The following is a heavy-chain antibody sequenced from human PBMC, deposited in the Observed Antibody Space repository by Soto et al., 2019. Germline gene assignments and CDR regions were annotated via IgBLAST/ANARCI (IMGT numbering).Heavy chain of an antibody. V-gene: IGHV4-59*08. Sequence: QVQLQESGPGLVKPSETLSLTCTVSGGSISSYYWSWIRQPPGKGLEWIGYIYYSGSTNYNPSLKGRVTISVDTSKNQFSLQLSSVTAADTAVYYCARHYSSSWTWAFDYWGQGTLVTVSS. D-gene: IGHD6-13*01. J-gene: IGHJ4*02. CDR2: IYYSGST. CDR1: GGSISSYY. CDR3: ARHYSSSWTWAFDY.